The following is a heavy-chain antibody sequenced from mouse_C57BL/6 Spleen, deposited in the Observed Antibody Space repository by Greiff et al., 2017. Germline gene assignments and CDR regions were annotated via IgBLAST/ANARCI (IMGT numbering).Heavy chain of an antibody. D-gene: IGHD1-1*01. Sequence: EVKVVESGAELVKPGASVKLSCTASGFNIKDYYMHWVKQRTEQGLEWIGRIDPEDGETKYAPKFQGKATITADTSSNTAYLQLSSLTSEDTAVYYCARGDYGSSYAWFAYWGQGTLVTVSA. CDR2: IDPEDGET. J-gene: IGHJ3*01. V-gene: IGHV14-2*01. CDR3: ARGDYGSSYAWFAY. CDR1: GFNIKDYY.